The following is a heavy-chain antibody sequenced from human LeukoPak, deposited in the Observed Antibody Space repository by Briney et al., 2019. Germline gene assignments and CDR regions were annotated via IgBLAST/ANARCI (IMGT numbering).Heavy chain of an antibody. Sequence: GSLRPSCAASGFTFDSSAMSWVRQAPGKGLEWVSTITDTGDSTHYADSVKGRFTISRDNSKNTLYLQINSLRAEDTAVYYCAKDFSVGVTMIRGPFDPWGQGTLVTVSS. CDR3: AKDFSVGVTMIRGPFDP. J-gene: IGHJ5*02. D-gene: IGHD3-10*01. V-gene: IGHV3-23*01. CDR2: ITDTGDST. CDR1: GFTFDSSA.